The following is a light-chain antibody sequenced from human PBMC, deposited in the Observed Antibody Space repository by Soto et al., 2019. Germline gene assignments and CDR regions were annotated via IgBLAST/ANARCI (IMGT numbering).Light chain of an antibody. CDR2: DVS. V-gene: IGLV2-14*01. Sequence: QSALTQPASVSGSPGQSITISCTGTSSDVGGYKYVSWYQQRPGKAPKLMIYDVSHRPSGVSNRFSGSKSGNTASLTIFGLQAEDEADYYCTSYPLSSTVVFGGGTKLTVL. J-gene: IGLJ2*01. CDR3: TSYPLSSTVV. CDR1: SSDVGGYKY.